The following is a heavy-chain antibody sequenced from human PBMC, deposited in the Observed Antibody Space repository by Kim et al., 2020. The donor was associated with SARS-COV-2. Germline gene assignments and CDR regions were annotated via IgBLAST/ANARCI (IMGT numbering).Heavy chain of an antibody. CDR1: GYSFTSYW. J-gene: IGHJ4*02. CDR2: IYPGDSDT. CDR3: ARITSGCSSTSCYHGYFDY. D-gene: IGHD2-2*01. Sequence: GESLKISCQGSGYSFTSYWIGWVRQMPGKGLEWMGIIYPGDSDTRYSPSFQGQVTISADKSISTAYLQWSSLKASDTAMYYCARITSGCSSTSCYHGYFDYWGQGTLVTVSS. V-gene: IGHV5-51*01.